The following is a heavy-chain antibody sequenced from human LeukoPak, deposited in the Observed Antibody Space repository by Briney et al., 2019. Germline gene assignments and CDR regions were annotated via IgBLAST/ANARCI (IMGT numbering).Heavy chain of an antibody. CDR3: ARVNRDYGDYDRRVSYYYMDV. V-gene: IGHV1-46*01. D-gene: IGHD4-17*01. Sequence: GASVKVSCKASGYTFTSYYMHWVRQAPGQGLEWMGIINPSGGSTSYARKFQGRVTITADKSTSTAYMELSSLRSEDTAVYYCARVNRDYGDYDRRVSYYYMDVWGKGTTVTVSS. CDR1: GYTFTSYY. CDR2: INPSGGST. J-gene: IGHJ6*03.